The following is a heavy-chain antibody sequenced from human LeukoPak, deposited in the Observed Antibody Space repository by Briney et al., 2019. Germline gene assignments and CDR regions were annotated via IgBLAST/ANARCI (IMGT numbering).Heavy chain of an antibody. CDR2: IKQDGSEK. J-gene: IGHJ4*02. CDR3: ASSDRDSLEGATPFDY. V-gene: IGHV3-7*01. D-gene: IGHD1-26*01. Sequence: GGSLRLSCAASGFTFSSYWMSWVRQAPGKGLEWVANIKQDGSEKYYVDSVKGRFTISRDNAKNTLYLQMNSLRAEDTAVYYCASSDRDSLEGATPFDYWGQGTLVTVSS. CDR1: GFTFSSYW.